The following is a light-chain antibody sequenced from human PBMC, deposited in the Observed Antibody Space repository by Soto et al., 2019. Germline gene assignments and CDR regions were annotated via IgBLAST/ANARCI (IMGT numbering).Light chain of an antibody. CDR1: QDISTW. J-gene: IGKJ5*01. CDR3: QQADSFPIT. Sequence: DIQMTQSPSSVSASVGDRVTITCRASQDISTWLAWYQQKPGKAPKILVYSASSLQSGVPSRFSGNSSGTDVTVTISSLHHEDCATSYCQQADSFPITFGRGTRLDI. V-gene: IGKV1-12*01. CDR2: SAS.